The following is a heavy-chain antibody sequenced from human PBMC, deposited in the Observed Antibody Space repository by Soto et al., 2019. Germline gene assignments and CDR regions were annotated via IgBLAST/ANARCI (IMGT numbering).Heavy chain of an antibody. Sequence: QVQLQQWGAGLLTPSETLSLTCAVYGGSFSGYYWSWIRQPPGKGLEWIGEINHSGSTNYNPSLKSRVTISVDTSKNQFSLKLSSVTAADTAVYYCARGSMFRGDDYWGQGTLVTVSS. V-gene: IGHV4-34*01. CDR2: INHSGST. CDR1: GGSFSGYY. CDR3: ARGSMFRGDDY. D-gene: IGHD3-10*01. J-gene: IGHJ4*02.